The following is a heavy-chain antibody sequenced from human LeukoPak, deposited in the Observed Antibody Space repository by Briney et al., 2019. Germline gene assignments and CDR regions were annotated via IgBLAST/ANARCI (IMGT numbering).Heavy chain of an antibody. V-gene: IGHV4-34*01. Sequence: SETLPLTCAVYGGSFSGYYWSWIRQPPGKGLEWIGEINHSGSTNYNPSLKSRVTISVDTSKNQFSLKLSSVTAADTAVYYCARLGYCSSTSCLYYYYYYMDVCGKGTTVTVSS. CDR2: INHSGST. CDR3: ARLGYCSSTSCLYYYYYYMDV. CDR1: GGSFSGYY. D-gene: IGHD2-2*01. J-gene: IGHJ6*03.